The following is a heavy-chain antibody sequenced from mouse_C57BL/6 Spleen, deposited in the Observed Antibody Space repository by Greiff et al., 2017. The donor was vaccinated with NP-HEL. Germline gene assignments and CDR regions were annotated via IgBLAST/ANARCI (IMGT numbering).Heavy chain of an antibody. Sequence: VQVVESGPGLVQPSQSLSITCTVSGFSLTSYGVHWVRQSPGKGLEWLGVIWSGGSTDYNAAFISRLSISKDNSKSQVFFKMNSLQADDTAIYYCARRSTVVANYAMDYWGQGASVTVSS. CDR2: IWSGGST. J-gene: IGHJ4*01. CDR3: ARRSTVVANYAMDY. D-gene: IGHD1-1*01. CDR1: GFSLTSYG. V-gene: IGHV2-2*01.